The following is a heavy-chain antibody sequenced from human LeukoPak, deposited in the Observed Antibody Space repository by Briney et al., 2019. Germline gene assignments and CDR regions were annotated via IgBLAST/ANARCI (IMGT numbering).Heavy chain of an antibody. CDR2: ISYSSNTI. CDR1: GFTFSSYW. J-gene: IGHJ4*02. V-gene: IGHV3-48*02. CDR3: ATSGGFDY. Sequence: GGSLRLSCAASGFTFSSYWMNWARQAPGKGLEWVSYISYSSNTIYYAESVRGRFTISRDNAKNSLYLQMNSLRDEDTAVYYCATSGGFDYWGQGTLVTVSS. D-gene: IGHD6-19*01.